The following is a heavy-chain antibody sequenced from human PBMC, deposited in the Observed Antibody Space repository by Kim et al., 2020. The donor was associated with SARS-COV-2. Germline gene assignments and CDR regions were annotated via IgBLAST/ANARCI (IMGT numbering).Heavy chain of an antibody. J-gene: IGHJ5*02. CDR3: ARDGSGSGIDR. D-gene: IGHD1-26*01. V-gene: IGHV1-18*01. Sequence: QKFQGRVTLTKNTSTSTAYMELRSLRPDDTAIYYCARDGSGSGIDRWGQGTLVTVSS.